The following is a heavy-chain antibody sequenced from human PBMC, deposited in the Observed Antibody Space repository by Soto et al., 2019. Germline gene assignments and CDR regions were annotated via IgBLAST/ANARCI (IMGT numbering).Heavy chain of an antibody. CDR2: IYWDDDK. D-gene: IGHD3-9*01. CDR3: AHIFDFDWVWAFEY. J-gene: IGHJ4*02. Sequence: QFTLKESGPTLVKPTQTLTLTCTFSGFSLDTSGVGVGWIRQPPGKTLEWLALIYWDDDKRYSPSLNSRLTITKDPAQSQVVLRMTNVDRVDTATYYCAHIFDFDWVWAFEYWGQGALVTVSS. CDR1: GFSLDTSGVG. V-gene: IGHV2-5*02.